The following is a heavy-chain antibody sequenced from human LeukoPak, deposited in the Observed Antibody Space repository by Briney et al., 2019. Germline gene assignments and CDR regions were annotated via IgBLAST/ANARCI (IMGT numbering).Heavy chain of an antibody. Sequence: QPGGSLRLSCAASGFTFSGYDMHWVRQAPGKGLEWVAFIRYDGSNKYYTDSVKGRFTISRGNSKNTLYLQMNSLRPEDTAVYYCAKASAIDYWGQGTLVTVSS. V-gene: IGHV3-30*02. CDR2: IRYDGSNK. CDR1: GFTFSGYD. J-gene: IGHJ4*02. CDR3: AKASAIDY.